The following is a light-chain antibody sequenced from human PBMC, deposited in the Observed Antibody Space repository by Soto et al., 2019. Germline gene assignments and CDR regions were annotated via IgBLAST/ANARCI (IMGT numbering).Light chain of an antibody. CDR3: QQSYSTPT. CDR2: AAS. J-gene: IGKJ4*01. CDR1: QSISIY. V-gene: IGKV1-39*01. Sequence: DLQMTQSPSSLSASVGDRITITCRASQSISIYLNWYQQKPGKAPKILIYAASSFQSGVPSRFSGSGSGTDFTLTISSLQPEDFATYYCQQSYSTPTFGGGTKVEIK.